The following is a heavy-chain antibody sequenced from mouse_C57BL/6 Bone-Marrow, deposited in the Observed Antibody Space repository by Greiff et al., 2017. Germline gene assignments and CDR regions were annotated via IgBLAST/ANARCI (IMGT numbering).Heavy chain of an antibody. CDR1: GFNIKNTY. D-gene: IGHD1-1*01. CDR3: ARGFYYYGSRSYYAMDY. V-gene: IGHV14-3*01. CDR2: IDPANGNN. J-gene: IGHJ4*01. Sequence: VQLQQSVAELVRPGASVKLSCTASGFNIKNTYMHWVKQRPEQGLEWIGRIDPANGNNKYAPKFQGKATITADTSSNTAYLQLSSLTSEDTAIYYCARGFYYYGSRSYYAMDYWGQGTSVTVSS.